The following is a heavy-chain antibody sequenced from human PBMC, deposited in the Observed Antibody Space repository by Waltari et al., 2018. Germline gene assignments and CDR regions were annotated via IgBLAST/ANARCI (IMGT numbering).Heavy chain of an antibody. Sequence: QLQLQESGPGLVKPSETLSLTCTVSGGSISSSSYYWGWIRQPPGKGLEWIGSIYYSGSTNYNPSLKSRVTISVDTSKNQFSLKLSSVTAADTAVYYCARRALTGSLDYWGQGTLVTVSS. CDR1: GGSISSSSYY. CDR2: IYYSGST. V-gene: IGHV4-39*01. CDR3: ARRALTGSLDY. J-gene: IGHJ4*02. D-gene: IGHD7-27*01.